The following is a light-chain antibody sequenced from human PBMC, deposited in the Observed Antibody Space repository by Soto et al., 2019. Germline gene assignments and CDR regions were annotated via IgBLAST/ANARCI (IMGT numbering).Light chain of an antibody. V-gene: IGKV3-20*01. CDR1: QSVSSSY. J-gene: IGKJ1*01. CDR3: QQYAT. CDR2: GAS. Sequence: EIVLTQSRGTVSLSPGERATLSCRASQSVSSSYLAWYQQKPGQAPRLLIYGASSRATGIPDRFSGSGSGTDFTLTISRLEPEDFAVYYCQQYATFGQGTKVDIK.